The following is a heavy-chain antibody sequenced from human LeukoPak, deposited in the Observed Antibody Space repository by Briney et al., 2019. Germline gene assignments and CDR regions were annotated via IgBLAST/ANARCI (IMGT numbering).Heavy chain of an antibody. D-gene: IGHD1-26*01. CDR1: GGTFSSYA. J-gene: IGHJ4*02. CDR3: VSSLLPEQDLVGATTFDY. Sequence: SVKVSCKATGGTFSSYAISWVRQAPGQGLEWMGGIIPIFGTANYAQKFQGRVTITTDESTSTAYMELSSLRSEDTAVYYCVSSLLPEQDLVGATTFDYWGQGTLVTVSS. CDR2: IIPIFGTA. V-gene: IGHV1-69*05.